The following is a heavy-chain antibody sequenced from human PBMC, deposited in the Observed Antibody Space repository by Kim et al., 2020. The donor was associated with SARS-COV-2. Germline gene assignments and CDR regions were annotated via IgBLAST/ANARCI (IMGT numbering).Heavy chain of an antibody. Sequence: GGSLRLSCAASGFTFSSYAMSWVRQAPGKGLEWVSAISGSGGSTYYADSVKGRFTISRDNSKNTLYLQMNSLRAEDTAVYYCAKALASSSWYLAAFDIWGQGTMVTVSS. V-gene: IGHV3-23*01. CDR3: AKALASSSWYLAAFDI. D-gene: IGHD6-13*01. CDR1: GFTFSSYA. CDR2: ISGSGGST. J-gene: IGHJ3*02.